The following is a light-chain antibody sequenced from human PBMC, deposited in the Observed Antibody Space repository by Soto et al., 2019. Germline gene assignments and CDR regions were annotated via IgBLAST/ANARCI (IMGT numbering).Light chain of an antibody. CDR3: LQYNTYPWT. V-gene: IGKV1-5*03. J-gene: IGKJ1*01. CDR2: RAS. Sequence: DIQMTQSPSTLSASVGDRVTITCRASQSITWLAWFQQRPGKAPKVLIYRASYLQSGVPSRFSGIGSGSEFTLTIGSLQPDDFATYYCLQYNTYPWTFGQGTKVEIK. CDR1: QSITW.